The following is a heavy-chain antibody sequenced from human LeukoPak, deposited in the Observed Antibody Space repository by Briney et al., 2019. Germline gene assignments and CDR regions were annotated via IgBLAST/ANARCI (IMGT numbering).Heavy chain of an antibody. CDR1: GYTFTSYY. J-gene: IGHJ2*01. V-gene: IGHV1-46*01. CDR3: ARSTPHRYFDL. Sequence: GASVKVSCKASGYTFTSYYMHWVRQAPGQGLEWMGITNPSGGSTSYAQKFQGRVTMTRDTSTSTVYMELSSLRSEDTAVYYCARSTPHRYFDLWGRGTLVTVSS. CDR2: TNPSGGST. D-gene: IGHD5/OR15-5a*01.